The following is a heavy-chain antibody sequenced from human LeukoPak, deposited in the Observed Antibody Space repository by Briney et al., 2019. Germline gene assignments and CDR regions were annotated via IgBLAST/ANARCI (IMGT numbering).Heavy chain of an antibody. Sequence: GGSLRLSCAASGFTFSSYWMSWVRQAPGKGLEWVANIKQDGREKYYVDSVKGRFTISRDNAKNSLYLQMNSLRAEDTAVYYCARDCFVGATDYWGQGTLVTVSS. CDR3: ARDCFVGATDY. CDR2: IKQDGREK. D-gene: IGHD1-26*01. J-gene: IGHJ4*02. V-gene: IGHV3-7*01. CDR1: GFTFSSYW.